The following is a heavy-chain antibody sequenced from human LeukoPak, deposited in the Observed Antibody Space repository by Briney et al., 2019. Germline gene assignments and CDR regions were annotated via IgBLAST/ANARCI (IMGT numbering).Heavy chain of an antibody. CDR3: ARGSSSNPQYYYYMDV. V-gene: IGHV4-34*01. J-gene: IGHJ6*03. CDR1: GGSFSGYY. D-gene: IGHD6-13*01. CDR2: INHSGST. Sequence: SETLSLTCAVYGGSFSGYYWRWIRQPPGKGLEWIGEINHSGSTNYNPSLKSRVTISVDTSKNQFSLKLSSVTAADTAVYYCARGSSSNPQYYYYMDVWGKGTTVTVSS.